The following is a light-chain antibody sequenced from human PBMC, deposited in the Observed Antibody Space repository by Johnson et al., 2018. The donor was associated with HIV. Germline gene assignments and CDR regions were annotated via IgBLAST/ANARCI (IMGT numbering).Light chain of an antibody. CDR1: SSNIGSNY. CDR3: GTWDSSLSAGV. J-gene: IGLJ1*01. Sequence: QSVLTQPPSVSAAPGQKVTISCSGSSSNIGSNYVSWYQQLPGTAPKLLIYENNKRPSGIPDRFSGSKSGTSATLGITGLQTGDEADYYCGTWDSSLSAGVFGTVTKVTVL. CDR2: ENN. V-gene: IGLV1-51*02.